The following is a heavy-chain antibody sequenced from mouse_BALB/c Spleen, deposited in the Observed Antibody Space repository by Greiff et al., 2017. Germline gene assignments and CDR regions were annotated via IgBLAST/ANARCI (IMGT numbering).Heavy chain of an antibody. Sequence: EVQRVESGGGLVKLGGSLKLSCAASGFTFSSYYMSWVRQTPEKRLELVAAINSNGGSTYYPDTVKGRFTISRDNAKNTLYLQMSSLKSEDTALYYCARHEGHYGNYPYYAMDYWGQGTSVTVSS. CDR3: ARHEGHYGNYPYYAMDY. CDR1: GFTFSSYY. V-gene: IGHV5-6-2*01. J-gene: IGHJ4*01. CDR2: INSNGGST. D-gene: IGHD2-1*01.